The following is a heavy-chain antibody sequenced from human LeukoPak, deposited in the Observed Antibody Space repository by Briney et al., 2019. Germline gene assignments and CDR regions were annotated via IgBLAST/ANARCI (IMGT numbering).Heavy chain of an antibody. V-gene: IGHV4-31*01. CDR2: IYYSGST. D-gene: IGHD5-18*01. CDR3: ARANTAMVYNDY. Sequence: SETLSLTCTVSGGSISSGGYSWSWIRQHPGKGLEWIGYIYYSGSTYYNPSLKSQVTISVDTSKNQFSLKLSSVTAADTAVYYCARANTAMVYNDYWGQGTLVTVSS. CDR1: GGSISSGGYS. J-gene: IGHJ4*02.